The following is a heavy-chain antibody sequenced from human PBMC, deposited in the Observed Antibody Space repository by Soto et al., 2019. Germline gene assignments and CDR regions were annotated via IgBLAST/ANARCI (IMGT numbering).Heavy chain of an antibody. V-gene: IGHV3-30*18. D-gene: IGHD3-22*01. CDR1: GFTFSSFG. CDR2: ISYDGSNK. CDR3: AKGSTSSAYSSLDY. J-gene: IGHJ4*02. Sequence: QVELVESGGGVDQPGRSLRLSCAASGFTFSSFGIHWVRQAPGKGLEWVAVISYDGSNKYYTDSVKGRFTISRDNSKNTLDLQMDSLRAEDTAVYYCAKGSTSSAYSSLDYWGQGTLVTVSS.